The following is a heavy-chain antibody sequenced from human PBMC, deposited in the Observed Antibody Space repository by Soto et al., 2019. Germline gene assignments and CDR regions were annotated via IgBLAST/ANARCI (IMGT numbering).Heavy chain of an antibody. J-gene: IGHJ4*02. CDR2: ISAYNGNT. CDR1: GYTFTSYG. Sequence: QVQLVQSGAEVKKPGASVKVSCKASGYTFTSYGISWVRQAPGQGLEWMGWISAYNGNTNYAQKLQDRVTMTTDTSTHTAYMELRSLRSDDTAVYYCARDAPRLGIVVAGKTFDYWGQGTLVTVSS. V-gene: IGHV1-18*01. D-gene: IGHD6-19*01. CDR3: ARDAPRLGIVVAGKTFDY.